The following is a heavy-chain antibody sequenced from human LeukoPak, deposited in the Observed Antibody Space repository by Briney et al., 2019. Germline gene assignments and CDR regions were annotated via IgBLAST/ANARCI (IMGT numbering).Heavy chain of an antibody. Sequence: ASVTVSCKASGYTFTSYYMHWVRQAPGQGLEWMGIINPSGGSTSYAQKFQGRVTMTRDTSTSTVYMELSSLRSEDTAVYYCARDSGGYYYDSSGYYAYGMDVWGQGTTITVS. V-gene: IGHV1-46*01. CDR1: GYTFTSYY. D-gene: IGHD3-22*01. CDR2: INPSGGST. J-gene: IGHJ6*02. CDR3: ARDSGGYYYDSSGYYAYGMDV.